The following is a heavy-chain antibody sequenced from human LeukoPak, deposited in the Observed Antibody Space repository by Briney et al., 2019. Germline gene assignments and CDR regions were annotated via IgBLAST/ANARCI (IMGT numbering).Heavy chain of an antibody. D-gene: IGHD3-22*01. CDR3: RVVVITTVDY. CDR1: GYTFTSYY. V-gene: IGHV1-46*01. Sequence: GASVKVSCKASGYTFTSYYMHWVRQAPGQGLEWMGIINPSGGSTSYAQKFQGRVTMTRDTSTSTVYVELSSLRSEDTAVYYCRVVVITTVDYWGQGTLVTVSS. J-gene: IGHJ4*02. CDR2: INPSGGST.